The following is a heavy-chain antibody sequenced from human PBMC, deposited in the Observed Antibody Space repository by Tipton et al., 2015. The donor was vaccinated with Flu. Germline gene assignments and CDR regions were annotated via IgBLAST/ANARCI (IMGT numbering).Heavy chain of an antibody. Sequence: GSLRLSCVASGFDFSDYWMTWVRQAPGKGLEWVSLISASGASTFYADSVKGRFTISRDYSKNTLYLEMNSLRAEDTAVYHCAKDIQCSYWGQGTLVTVSS. CDR3: AKDIQCSY. CDR2: ISASGAST. V-gene: IGHV3-23*01. D-gene: IGHD3-10*02. J-gene: IGHJ4*02. CDR1: GFDFSDYW.